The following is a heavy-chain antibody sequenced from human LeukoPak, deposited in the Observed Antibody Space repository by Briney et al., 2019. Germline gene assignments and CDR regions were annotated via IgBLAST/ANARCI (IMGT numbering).Heavy chain of an antibody. CDR1: GFTFSTYA. V-gene: IGHV3-30*04. J-gene: IGHJ4*02. CDR3: ASEGDY. CDR2: ISYDGSNK. Sequence: GGSLRLSCAASGFTFSTYAMHWVRQAPGKGLEWVAVISYDGSNKSYADSVKGRFTISRDNSENTLYLQMNSLRAEDTAVYYCASEGDYWGQGTLVTVSS.